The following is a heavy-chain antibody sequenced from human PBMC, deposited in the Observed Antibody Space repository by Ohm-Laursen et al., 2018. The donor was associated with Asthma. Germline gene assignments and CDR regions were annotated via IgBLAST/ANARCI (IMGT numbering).Heavy chain of an antibody. Sequence: ASAKVSCKVSGGTFSSYAISWVRQAPGQGLEWMGGIIPIFGTANYAQKFQGRVTITADESTSTAYMELSSLRSEDTAVYYCARGVVPAAMYYYYGMDVWGQGTTVTVSS. CDR2: IIPIFGTA. V-gene: IGHV1-69*13. D-gene: IGHD2-2*01. CDR1: GGTFSSYA. J-gene: IGHJ6*02. CDR3: ARGVVPAAMYYYYGMDV.